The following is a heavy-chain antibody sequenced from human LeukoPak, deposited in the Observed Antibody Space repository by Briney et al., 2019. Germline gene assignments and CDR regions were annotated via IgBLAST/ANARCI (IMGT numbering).Heavy chain of an antibody. V-gene: IGHV4-4*03. J-gene: IGHJ4*02. CDR1: AGSSDITSY. Sequence: PETLSITCGGSAGSSDITSYWSLVRQAPGEGLTWVGGSTDDGTRNYNPSLRRRVAKSFDRGNNYFSVRVNAVTDGVKAPYQCTRESRPFCSFSLWGQGVMVSVS. D-gene: IGHD2-2*01. CDR2: STDDGTR. CDR3: TRESRPFCSFSL.